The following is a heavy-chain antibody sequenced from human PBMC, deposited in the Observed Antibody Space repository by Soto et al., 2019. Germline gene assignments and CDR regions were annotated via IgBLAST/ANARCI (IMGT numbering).Heavy chain of an antibody. CDR2: IIPIFGTA. J-gene: IGHJ6*02. V-gene: IGHV1-69*13. CDR1: GGTFSSYA. CDR3: ARARTPGSTIFDQRYYYGMDV. Sequence: SVKVSCKASGGTFSSYAISWVRQAPGQGLEWMGGIIPIFGTANYAQKFRGRVTITADESTSTAYMELSSLRSEDTAVYYCARARTPGSTIFDQRYYYGMDVWGQGTTVTVSS. D-gene: IGHD3-3*01.